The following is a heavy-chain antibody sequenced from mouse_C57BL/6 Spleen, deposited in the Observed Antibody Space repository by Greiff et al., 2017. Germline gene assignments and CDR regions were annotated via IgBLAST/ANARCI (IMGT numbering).Heavy chain of an antibody. J-gene: IGHJ4*01. Sequence: DVPLQESGGGLVKPGGSLKLSCAASGFTFSDYGMHWVRQAPEKGLEWVAYISSGRSTIYYADTVKGRFTIASDNAKNTLFLQMTSLRSEDTAMYDCARRDVIYDGMDYWGQGTSVTVSA. CDR3: ARRDVIYDGMDY. V-gene: IGHV5-17*01. D-gene: IGHD2-3*01. CDR2: ISSGRSTI. CDR1: GFTFSDYG.